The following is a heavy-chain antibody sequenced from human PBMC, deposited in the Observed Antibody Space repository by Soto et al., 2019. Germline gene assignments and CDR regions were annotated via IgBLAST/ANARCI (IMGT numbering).Heavy chain of an antibody. V-gene: IGHV4-39*01. CDR1: GGSISSSSYY. J-gene: IGHJ4*02. CDR3: ARRPGGGREWLRLFNY. Sequence: SETLSLTCTVSGGSISSSSYYWGWIRQPPGKGLKWIGSIYYSGSTYYNPSLKSRVTISVDTSKNQFSLKLSSVTAADTAVYYCARRPGGGREWLRLFNYWGQGTLVTVSS. D-gene: IGHD5-12*01. CDR2: IYYSGST.